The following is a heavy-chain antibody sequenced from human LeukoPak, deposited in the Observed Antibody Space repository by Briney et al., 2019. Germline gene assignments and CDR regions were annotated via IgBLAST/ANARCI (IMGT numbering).Heavy chain of an antibody. D-gene: IGHD1-26*01. CDR2: IYPGDSDT. J-gene: IGHJ4*02. CDR1: GYSFTSYW. CDR3: ARGSGSYHTAYMN. V-gene: IGHV5-51*04. Sequence: GESLQISCNGSGYSFTSYWIGWVRQLPGKGLVWMGIIYPGDSDTRYSPSFQGQVTISADKPISTAYLQWSSLEASDTAMYYCARGSGSYHTAYMNWGQGTLVTVSS.